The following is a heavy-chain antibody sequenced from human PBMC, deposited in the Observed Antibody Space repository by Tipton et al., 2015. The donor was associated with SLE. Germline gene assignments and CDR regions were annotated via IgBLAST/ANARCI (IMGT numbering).Heavy chain of an antibody. CDR2: IYTSGST. J-gene: IGHJ3*02. D-gene: IGHD2/OR15-2a*01. CDR3: ARRIRRFAFDI. V-gene: IGHV4-61*02. Sequence: TLSLTCTVSGGSVSTGNYFWSWLRQPTGKTLGWIGRIYTSGSTNYNPSLKSRVTIFVDTSTNQFSLKLNSLTAVDTAVYYCARRIRRFAFDIWGQGTMVPVSS. CDR1: GGSVSTGNYF.